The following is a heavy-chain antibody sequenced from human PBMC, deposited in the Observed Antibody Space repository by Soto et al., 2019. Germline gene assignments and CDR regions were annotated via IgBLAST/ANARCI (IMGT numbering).Heavy chain of an antibody. CDR1: GGSISGSSYF. Sequence: SETLSLTCTVSGGSISGSSYFWGWIRQPPGKGLEWIGSIYFSGSASYNPSLRSRLTISVDTSTNQFSLKLSSVTAADTAVYYCAPLYYDILTGSAYWGQGTLVTVSS. J-gene: IGHJ4*02. V-gene: IGHV4-39*01. D-gene: IGHD3-9*01. CDR2: IYFSGSA. CDR3: APLYYDILTGSAY.